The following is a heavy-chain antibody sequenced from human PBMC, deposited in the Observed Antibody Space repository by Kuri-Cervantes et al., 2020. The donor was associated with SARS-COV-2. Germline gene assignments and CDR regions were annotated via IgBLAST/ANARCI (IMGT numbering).Heavy chain of an antibody. D-gene: IGHD5-24*01. J-gene: IGHJ3*02. V-gene: IGHV3-66*02. CDR2: IYSGGST. Sequence: GESLKISCAASGFTVSSNYMSWVRHAPGKGLEWVSVIYSGGSTYYADSVKGRFTISRDNSKNTLYLQMNSLRAEDTAVYYCARARAGGYNDAFDIWGQGTMVTVSS. CDR3: ARARAGGYNDAFDI. CDR1: GFTVSSNY.